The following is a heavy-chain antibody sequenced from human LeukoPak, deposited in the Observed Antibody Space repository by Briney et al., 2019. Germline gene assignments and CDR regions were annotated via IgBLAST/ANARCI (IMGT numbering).Heavy chain of an antibody. CDR1: GFTFTTKW. CDR3: ARERGCSSSRRYWFDP. V-gene: IGHV3-7*01. CDR2: IKPDGIEK. D-gene: IGHD2-2*01. Sequence: SLRHSCAASGFTFTTKWMGWVREVPGKGMEWVANIKPDGIEKYYVGSVKGRFTISRDNAKNSLSLQVNSLRAEDTAVYYCARERGCSSSRRYWFDPWGQGTLVTVSS. J-gene: IGHJ5*02.